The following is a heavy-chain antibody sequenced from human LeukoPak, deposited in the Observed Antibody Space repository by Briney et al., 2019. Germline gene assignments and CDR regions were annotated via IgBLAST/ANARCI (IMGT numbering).Heavy chain of an antibody. CDR1: GGSISSYY. J-gene: IGHJ3*02. V-gene: IGHV4-59*01. Sequence: PSETLSLTCAVYGGSISSYYWSWIRQPPGKGLEWIGYIYYSGSTNYNPSLKSRVTISVDTSKNQFSLKLSSVTAADTAVYYCARGATRLRYFDWFPRRDDAFDIWGQGTMVTVSS. CDR3: ARGATRLRYFDWFPRRDDAFDI. CDR2: IYYSGST. D-gene: IGHD3-9*01.